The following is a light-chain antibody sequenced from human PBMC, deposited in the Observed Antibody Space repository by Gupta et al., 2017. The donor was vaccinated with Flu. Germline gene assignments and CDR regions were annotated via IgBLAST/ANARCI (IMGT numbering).Light chain of an antibody. CDR1: QSVSTN. CDR2: GAS. Sequence: EILMTQSPATLSLSPGERATLSCRASQSVSTNLAWYQQIPGQAPRLLIYGASTRATGIPARFSGSGSGTEFTLTISSLQSEDFTVYYCRQKNNWPRTFGQGTRLEIK. CDR3: RQKNNWPRT. V-gene: IGKV3-15*01. J-gene: IGKJ2*01.